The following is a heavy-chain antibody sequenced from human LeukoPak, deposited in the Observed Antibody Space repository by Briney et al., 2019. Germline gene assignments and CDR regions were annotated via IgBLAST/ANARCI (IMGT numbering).Heavy chain of an antibody. D-gene: IGHD6-13*01. CDR2: IYYSGST. V-gene: IGHV4-59*01. CDR1: GGSISSYY. Sequence: SETLSLTCTVSGGSISSYYWSWIRQPPGKGLGWIGYIYYSGSTNYNPSLKSRVTISVDTSKNQFSLKLSSVTAADTAVYYCARAPYSSSWFWVDAFDIWGQGTMVTVSS. J-gene: IGHJ3*02. CDR3: ARAPYSSSWFWVDAFDI.